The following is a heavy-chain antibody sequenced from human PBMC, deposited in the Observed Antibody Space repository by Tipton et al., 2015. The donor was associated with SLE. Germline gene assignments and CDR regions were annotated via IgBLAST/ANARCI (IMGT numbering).Heavy chain of an antibody. CDR3: ARGSSNFDS. J-gene: IGHJ4*02. Sequence: TLSLTCAVYGGSFSGYYWSWIRQPPGKGLEWIGEINHSGSTNYNPSLKSRVTISVDTSKNQFSLKLSSVTAADTAVYYCARGSSNFDSWGQGTLVTVSS. V-gene: IGHV4-34*01. CDR1: GGSFSGYY. CDR2: INHSGST. D-gene: IGHD2-2*01.